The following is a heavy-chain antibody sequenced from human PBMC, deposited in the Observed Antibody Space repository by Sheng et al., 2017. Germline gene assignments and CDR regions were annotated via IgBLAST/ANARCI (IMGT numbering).Heavy chain of an antibody. Sequence: QLQLQESGPGLVKPSETLSLTCTVSGASISSSTYYWGWIRQPPGKGLEWIGSIYYSGSHLLSPSLRSRVTISVDTSKNLFSLRLSSVTAADTAVYYCARHSFGNNWFDPWGQGTLVTVSS. D-gene: IGHD3-10*01. J-gene: IGHJ5*02. V-gene: IGHV4-39*01. CDR1: GASISSSTYY. CDR2: IYYSGSH. CDR3: ARHSFGNNWFDP.